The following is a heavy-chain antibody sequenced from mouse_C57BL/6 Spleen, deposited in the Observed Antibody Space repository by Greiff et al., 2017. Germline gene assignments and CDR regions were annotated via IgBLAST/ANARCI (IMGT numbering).Heavy chain of an antibody. CDR1: GYAFSSSW. J-gene: IGHJ4*01. CDR2: IYPGDGDT. Sequence: QVQLQQSRPELVKPGASVKISCKASGYAFSSSWMNWVKQRPGKGLEWIGRIYPGDGDTNYNGKFKGKATLTADKSSSTAYMQLSSLTSEDSAVYYCARDFGAMDYWGQGTSVTVSS. CDR3: ARDFGAMDY. V-gene: IGHV1-82*01.